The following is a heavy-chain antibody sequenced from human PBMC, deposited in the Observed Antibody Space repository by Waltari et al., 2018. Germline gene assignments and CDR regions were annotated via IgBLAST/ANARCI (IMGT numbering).Heavy chain of an antibody. V-gene: IGHV1-69*01. J-gene: IGHJ6*02. D-gene: IGHD3-22*01. CDR2: IIPSFGTA. Sequence: QVQLVQSGAEVKKPGSSVKVSCKASGGTFSSYAISWVRPAPGQGLEWMGGIIPSFGTANYAQKFQGRVTITADESTSTAYMELSSLRSEDTAVYYCARGSSYDSSGYYYYGMDVWGQGTTVTVSS. CDR1: GGTFSSYA. CDR3: ARGSSYDSSGYYYYGMDV.